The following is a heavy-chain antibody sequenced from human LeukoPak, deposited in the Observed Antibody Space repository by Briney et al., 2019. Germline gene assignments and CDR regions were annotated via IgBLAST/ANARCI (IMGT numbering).Heavy chain of an antibody. CDR2: IWYDGSNK. J-gene: IGHJ4*02. CDR3: ARGDPTVTTKQNFDY. CDR1: GFSFSNYD. V-gene: IGHV3-33*01. D-gene: IGHD4-17*01. Sequence: GGSLRLSCAASGFSFSNYDMHWVRQAPGKGLEWVAVIWYDGSNKYYADSVKGRFTISRDNSKNTLYLQMNSLRVEDTAVYYCARGDPTVTTKQNFDYWGQGTLVTVSA.